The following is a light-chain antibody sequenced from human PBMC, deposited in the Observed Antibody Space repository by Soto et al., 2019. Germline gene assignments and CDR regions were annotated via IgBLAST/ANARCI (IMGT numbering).Light chain of an antibody. J-gene: IGKJ4*01. CDR3: QQSYSTLLT. CDR1: QSISSW. V-gene: IGKV1-5*01. Sequence: GDRVTITCLASQSISSWLAWYQQKPGKAPKLLIYDASSLESGVPSRFSGSGSGTEFTLTISSLQPDDFATYYCQQSYSTLLTFGGGTKVDIK. CDR2: DAS.